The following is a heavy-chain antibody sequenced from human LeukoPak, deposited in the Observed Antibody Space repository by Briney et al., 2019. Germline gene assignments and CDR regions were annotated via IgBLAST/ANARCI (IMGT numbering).Heavy chain of an antibody. CDR3: ARGGAVAGLY. CDR1: GFTLGSYE. D-gene: IGHD6-19*01. Sequence: RAGGSLRLSCAASGFTLGSYEMNWVRQAPGKGLEWVSYISSSGSTTYYADSVKGRFTISRDNAKNSLYLQMSSLRGEDTAVYYCARGGAVAGLYWGQGTLVTVSS. J-gene: IGHJ4*02. V-gene: IGHV3-48*03. CDR2: ISSSGSTT.